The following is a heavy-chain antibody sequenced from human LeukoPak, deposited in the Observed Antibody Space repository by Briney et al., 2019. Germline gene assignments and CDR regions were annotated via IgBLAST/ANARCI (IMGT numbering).Heavy chain of an antibody. D-gene: IGHD3-10*01. J-gene: IGHJ5*02. CDR2: INPHSGGT. CDR1: GNSFTGYY. CDR3: ARDLLRSYDGSGEST. V-gene: IGHV1-2*02. Sequence: GASVKVSCKASGNSFTGYYIHWVRQAPGQGLEWMGWINPHSGGTNYAQKFQGRVTMTRDTSISTAYMELSSLRSDDTAVYYCARDLLRSYDGSGESTWGQGTLVTVSS.